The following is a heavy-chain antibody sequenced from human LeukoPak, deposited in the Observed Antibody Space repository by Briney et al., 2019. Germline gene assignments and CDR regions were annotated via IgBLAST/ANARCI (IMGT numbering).Heavy chain of an antibody. V-gene: IGHV3-21*01. CDR2: ISSSSSYI. Sequence: GGSLRLSCAASGFTFSSYSMNWVRQAPGKGLEWVSSISSSSSYIYYADSVKGRFTISRDNAKNSLYLQMNSLRAEDTAVYYCARDPASYYDFWSGYYDYYYYMDVWGKGTTVTVS. CDR1: GFTFSSYS. D-gene: IGHD3-3*01. J-gene: IGHJ6*03. CDR3: ARDPASYYDFWSGYYDYYYYMDV.